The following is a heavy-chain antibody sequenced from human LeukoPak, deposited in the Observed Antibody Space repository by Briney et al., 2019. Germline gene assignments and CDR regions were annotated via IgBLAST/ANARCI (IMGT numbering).Heavy chain of an antibody. CDR1: GGSISSGSYY. J-gene: IGHJ5*02. Sequence: SETLSLTCTVSGGSISSGSYYWSWIRQPAGKGLEWIGRIYTSGSTNYNPSLKSRVTISVDTSKNQFSLKLSSVTAADTAVYYCARIGLVPAATFGPWGQGTLVTVSS. CDR2: IYTSGST. CDR3: ARIGLVPAATFGP. V-gene: IGHV4-61*02. D-gene: IGHD2-2*01.